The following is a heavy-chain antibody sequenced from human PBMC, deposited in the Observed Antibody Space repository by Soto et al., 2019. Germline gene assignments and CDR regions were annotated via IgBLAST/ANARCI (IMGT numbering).Heavy chain of an antibody. J-gene: IGHJ4*02. CDR3: ARELNWALDY. D-gene: IGHD7-27*01. CDR1: GGTFGRNT. Sequence: QVHLVQSAAEVKKPGSSVRVSCTVSGGTFGRNTIVWVLQAPEQGLECMGHIVPIFGTFKYAQKFQGRVTFTADESTTTAYMDLSSLTSEDTAVYFCARELNWALDYWGQGTLVTVSS. V-gene: IGHV1-69*01. CDR2: IVPIFGTF.